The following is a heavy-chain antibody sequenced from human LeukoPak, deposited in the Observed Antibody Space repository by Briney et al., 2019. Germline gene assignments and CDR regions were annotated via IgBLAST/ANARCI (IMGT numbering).Heavy chain of an antibody. Sequence: ASVKVSCKASGYTFTSYAMDWVRHAPGQGLEWMGWINTNTGNPTYAQGFTGRFVFSSDTSVSTAYLQISSLKAEYTAVYYCARYYSSSLGGYYYYYMDVWGKGTTVTVSS. CDR2: INTNTGNP. D-gene: IGHD6-6*01. V-gene: IGHV7-4-1*02. CDR3: ARYYSSSLGGYYYYYMDV. CDR1: GYTFTSYA. J-gene: IGHJ6*03.